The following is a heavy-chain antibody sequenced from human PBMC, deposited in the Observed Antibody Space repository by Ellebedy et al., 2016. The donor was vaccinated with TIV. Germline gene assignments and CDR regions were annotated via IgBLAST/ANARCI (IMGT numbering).Heavy chain of an antibody. V-gene: IGHV3-66*01. CDR3: ARDQIDYYSSSGDDFDY. Sequence: GESLKISCAASGFAVTSYYMSWVRQAPGKGLRWVSVIYKGDSGTTFYADSVKGRFTMSRDKWKNTLYLQMNSLRDEDTAIYYCARDQIDYYSSSGDDFDYWGQGTLVTVSS. CDR2: IYKGDSGTT. D-gene: IGHD3-22*01. CDR1: GFAVTSYY. J-gene: IGHJ4*02.